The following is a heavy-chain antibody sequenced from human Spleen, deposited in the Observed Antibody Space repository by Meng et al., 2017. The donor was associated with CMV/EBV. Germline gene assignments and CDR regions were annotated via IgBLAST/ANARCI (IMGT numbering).Heavy chain of an antibody. D-gene: IGHD2-8*01. J-gene: IGHJ4*02. CDR3: ARSPPYFIGMVYAIGPFDY. CDR2: IYYSGST. V-gene: IGHV4-39*07. CDR1: GGSISSSSYY. Sequence: SETLSLTCTVSGGSISSSSYYWGWIRQPPGKGLEWIGSIYYSGSTYYNPSLKSRVTISVDTSKNQFSLKLSSVTAADTAVYYCARSPPYFIGMVYAIGPFDYWGQGTLVTVSS.